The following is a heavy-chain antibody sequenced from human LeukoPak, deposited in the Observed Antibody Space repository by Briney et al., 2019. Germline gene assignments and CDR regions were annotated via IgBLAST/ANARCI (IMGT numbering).Heavy chain of an antibody. J-gene: IGHJ2*01. CDR3: ARVWLSSGSYWYFDF. CDR1: GGSIKSNY. V-gene: IGHV4-4*07. D-gene: IGHD3-22*01. Sequence: SGTLSLTCTVSGGSIKSNYGSWIRQLTGKGLEYIGRIYSSGNTNYNPSLKSRVTMSVDTSKNQFSLVLHSVTAADTAVYYCARVWLSSGSYWYFDFWGRGTLVIVSS. CDR2: IYSSGNT.